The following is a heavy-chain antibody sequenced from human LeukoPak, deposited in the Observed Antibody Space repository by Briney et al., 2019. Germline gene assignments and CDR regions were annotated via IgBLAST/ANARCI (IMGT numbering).Heavy chain of an antibody. CDR2: IHIDGET. D-gene: IGHD3-22*01. CDR1: EFTVSTNY. J-gene: IGHJ3*02. Sequence: PGGSLRLSCVASEFTVSTNYMSWVRQAPGKGLQWVSIIHIDGETHYADSVKGRFTMSRDNSTNTVYLQMNSLRSEDTDVYYCARDGLESSGPVAFDIWGQGTMVTVAS. V-gene: IGHV3-66*01. CDR3: ARDGLESSGPVAFDI.